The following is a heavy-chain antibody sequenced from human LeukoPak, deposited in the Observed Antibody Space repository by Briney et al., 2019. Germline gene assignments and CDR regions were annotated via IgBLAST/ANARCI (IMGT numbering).Heavy chain of an antibody. CDR3: ARDFSSGSYYGDYYFDY. V-gene: IGHV3-21*01. D-gene: IGHD1-26*01. Sequence: RSGGSLRLSCAASGFTFSSYTMNWVRQAPGKGLEWVSSISSRSNFIYYADSLKGRFTISRDNAKDSLYLQMNSLRAEDTAVYYCARDFSSGSYYGDYYFDYWGQGTLVTVSS. CDR2: ISSRSNFI. J-gene: IGHJ4*02. CDR1: GFTFSSYT.